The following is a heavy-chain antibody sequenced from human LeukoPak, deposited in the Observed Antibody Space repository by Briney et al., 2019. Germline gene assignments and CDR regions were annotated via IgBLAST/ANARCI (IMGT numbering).Heavy chain of an antibody. CDR1: GFTFDDYA. J-gene: IGHJ4*01. CDR2: ISWNSGSI. CDR3: SNSRCWGLNSCYIDF. Sequence: GGSLRLSRAASGFTFDDYAMHWVRQAPGKGLEWVSGISWNSGSIGYADSVKGRFTISRDNAKNSLYLQMNSLRAEDTALYYCSNSRCWGLNSCYIDFWGQGTLVTVSS. V-gene: IGHV3-9*01. D-gene: IGHD6-19*01.